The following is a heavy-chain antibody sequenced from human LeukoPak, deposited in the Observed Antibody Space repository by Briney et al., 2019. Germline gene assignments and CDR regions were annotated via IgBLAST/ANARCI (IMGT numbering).Heavy chain of an antibody. J-gene: IGHJ3*02. D-gene: IGHD2-2*01. V-gene: IGHV3-23*01. Sequence: GGSLRLSCAASGFTFSSFAMSWVCQAPGKGLERVSAISGSGGDTEYADSVKGRFTISRDNSKNTLNLQMNSLRVEDTAVYYCTKCTTTCYANAFHIWGQGTMVTVSS. CDR2: ISGSGGDT. CDR1: GFTFSSFA. CDR3: TKCTTTCYANAFHI.